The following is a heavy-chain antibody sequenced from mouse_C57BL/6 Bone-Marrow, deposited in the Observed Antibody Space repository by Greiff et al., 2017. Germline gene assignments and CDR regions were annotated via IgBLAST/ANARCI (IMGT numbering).Heavy chain of an antibody. CDR1: GYTFTSYG. CDR3: AREGVITTVVAPEFAY. V-gene: IGHV1-81*01. D-gene: IGHD1-1*01. Sequence: VKLMESGAELARPGASVKLSCKASGYTFTSYGISWVKQRTGQGLEWIGEIYPRSGNTYYNEKFKGKATLTADKSSSTAYMELRSLTSEDSAVYFCAREGVITTVVAPEFAYWGQGTLVTVSA. CDR2: IYPRSGNT. J-gene: IGHJ3*01.